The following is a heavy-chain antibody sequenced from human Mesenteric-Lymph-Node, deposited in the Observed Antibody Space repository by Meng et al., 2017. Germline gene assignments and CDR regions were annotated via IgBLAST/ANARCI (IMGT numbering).Heavy chain of an antibody. D-gene: IGHD1-26*01. J-gene: IGHJ4*02. CDR1: GYTFTNYA. V-gene: IGHV1-3*01. Sequence: QVQRGQAGAEVKKPGAAVKGSGKASGYTFTNYAIQWVRQAPGQRLEWMGWINSGNGKTKYSEKFQGRVTITRDTSATTAYMELSSLRSEDMAVYYCARGLWEQSRYYFDSWGQGTLVTVSS. CDR3: ARGLWEQSRYYFDS. CDR2: INSGNGKT.